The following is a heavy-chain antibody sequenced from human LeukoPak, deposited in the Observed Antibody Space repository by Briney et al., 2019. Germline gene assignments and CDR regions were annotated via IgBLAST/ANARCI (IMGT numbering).Heavy chain of an antibody. Sequence: SETLSLTCAVYGGSFSGYYWSWIRQPPGKGLEWIGEINHSGSTNYNPSLKSRVTISVDTSKNQFSLKLSSVTAADTAVYYCARGVKYYYGSGSYSKFYMDVWGKGTTVTVSS. CDR2: INHSGST. CDR3: ARGVKYYYGSGSYSKFYMDV. J-gene: IGHJ6*03. V-gene: IGHV4-34*01. D-gene: IGHD3-10*01. CDR1: GGSFSGYY.